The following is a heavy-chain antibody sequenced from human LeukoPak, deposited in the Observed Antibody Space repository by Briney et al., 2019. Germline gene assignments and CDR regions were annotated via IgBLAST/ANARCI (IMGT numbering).Heavy chain of an antibody. Sequence: QPGGSLRLSCAASGFTFSSYAMHWVRQAPGKGLEWVAVISYDGSNKYYADSVKGRFTISRDNSKNTLYLQMNSLRAEDTAVYYCAKTGGLRYFEFWGQGTLVTVSS. CDR1: GFTFSSYA. J-gene: IGHJ4*02. D-gene: IGHD3-9*01. V-gene: IGHV3-30*04. CDR2: ISYDGSNK. CDR3: AKTGGLRYFEF.